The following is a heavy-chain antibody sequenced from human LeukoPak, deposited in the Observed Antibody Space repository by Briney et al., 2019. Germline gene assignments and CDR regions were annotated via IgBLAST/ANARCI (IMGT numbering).Heavy chain of an antibody. Sequence: SQTLSLTCTVSGGSISSGSYYWSWIRQPAGKGLEWIGRIYTSGSTNYNPSLKSRVTISVDTSKTQFSLKLSSVTAADTAVYYCARDYYDSSGLNWFDPWGQGTLVTVSS. CDR2: IYTSGST. CDR3: ARDYYDSSGLNWFDP. J-gene: IGHJ5*02. CDR1: GGSISSGSYY. V-gene: IGHV4-61*02. D-gene: IGHD3-22*01.